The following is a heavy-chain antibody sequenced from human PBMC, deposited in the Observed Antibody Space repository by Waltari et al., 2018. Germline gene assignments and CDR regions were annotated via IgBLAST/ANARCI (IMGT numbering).Heavy chain of an antibody. CDR2: IYTSGST. V-gene: IGHV4-4*07. CDR3: ARGGAGYCSSTSCYNG. CDR1: GGSISSYY. D-gene: IGHD2-2*02. J-gene: IGHJ6*04. Sequence: QVQLQESGPGLVKPSETLSLTCTVSGGSISSYYWSWIRQPAGKGLEWIWRIYTSGSTHYTPSLKSRVTMSVDTSKNQFSLKLSSVTAADTAVYYCARGGAGYCSSTSCYNGWGKGTTVTISS.